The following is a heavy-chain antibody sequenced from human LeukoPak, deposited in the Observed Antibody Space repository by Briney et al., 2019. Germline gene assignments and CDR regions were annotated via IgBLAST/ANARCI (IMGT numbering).Heavy chain of an antibody. D-gene: IGHD6-19*01. Sequence: GGSLRLSCAASGFTFSSYEMNWVRQAPGKGLEWVSYISSSGSTIYYADSVKGRFTNSRDNAKNSLYLQINSLRAEDTAVYYCARVLAVAVALDYWGQGTLVTVSS. CDR1: GFTFSSYE. J-gene: IGHJ4*02. V-gene: IGHV3-48*03. CDR3: ARVLAVAVALDY. CDR2: ISSSGSTI.